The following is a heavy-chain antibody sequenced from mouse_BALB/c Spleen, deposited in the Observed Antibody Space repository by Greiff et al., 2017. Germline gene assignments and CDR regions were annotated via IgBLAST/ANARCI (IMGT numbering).Heavy chain of an antibody. Sequence: VKLQESGAELVKPGASVKMSCKAFGYTFTTYPIEWMKQNHGKSLEWIGNFHPYNDDTKYNEKFKGKAKLTVEKSSSTVYLELSRLTSDDSAVYYYARRDYEGTWFAYWGQGTLVTVSA. D-gene: IGHD2-4*01. CDR2: FHPYNDDT. V-gene: IGHV1-47*01. J-gene: IGHJ3*01. CDR3: ARRDYEGTWFAY. CDR1: GYTFTTYP.